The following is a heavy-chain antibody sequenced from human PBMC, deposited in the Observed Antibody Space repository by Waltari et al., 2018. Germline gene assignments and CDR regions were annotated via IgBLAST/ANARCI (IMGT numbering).Heavy chain of an antibody. D-gene: IGHD1-20*01. V-gene: IGHV1-69*01. CDR2: IILIFGTA. Sequence: QVQLVQSGAEVKMPGSSVKVSCNASGGTFSSYAISWVRQAPGQGLEWMGGIILIFGTANYPEKSQGRVPITADDSKRRAYMGLSSLGSEDMAVYYCARGQPLEGDNWNYFDDWGQGTLVTVSS. CDR3: ARGQPLEGDNWNYFDD. CDR1: GGTFSSYA. J-gene: IGHJ4*02.